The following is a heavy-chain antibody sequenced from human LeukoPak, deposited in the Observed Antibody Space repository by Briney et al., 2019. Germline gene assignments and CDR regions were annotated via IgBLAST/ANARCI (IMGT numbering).Heavy chain of an antibody. CDR2: ISAYNGNT. CDR3: ALLRFLEWYFDY. Sequence: ASVKVSCKASGYTFTSYGISWVRRAPGQGLEWMGWISAYNGNTNYAQKLQGRVTMTTDTSTSTAYMELRSLRSDDTAVYYCALLRFLEWYFDYWGQGTLVTVSS. D-gene: IGHD3-3*01. CDR1: GYTFTSYG. J-gene: IGHJ4*02. V-gene: IGHV1-18*01.